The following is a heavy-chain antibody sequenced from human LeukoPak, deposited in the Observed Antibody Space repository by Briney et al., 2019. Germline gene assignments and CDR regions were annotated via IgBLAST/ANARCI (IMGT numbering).Heavy chain of an antibody. J-gene: IGHJ4*02. Sequence: PGGSLRLSCAASGFTFSSYAMSWVRQAPGKGLEWVSAISGSGGSTYYAGTVKGRFTISRDNSKNTLYLQMNSLRAEDTAVYYGATHLISMVRGVITLYDFDYWGQGTLVTVSS. D-gene: IGHD3-10*01. CDR3: ATHLISMVRGVITLYDFDY. CDR2: ISGSGGST. CDR1: GFTFSSYA. V-gene: IGHV3-23*01.